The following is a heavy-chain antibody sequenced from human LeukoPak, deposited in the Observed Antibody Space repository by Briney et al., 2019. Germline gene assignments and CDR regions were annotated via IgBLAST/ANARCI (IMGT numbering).Heavy chain of an antibody. V-gene: IGHV3-48*01. CDR2: ITSGGSTI. D-gene: IGHD5-18*01. CDR3: ARGSGYKYGFTGRERTKSRLDY. J-gene: IGHJ4*02. CDR1: GFTFSSYS. Sequence: PGGSLRLSCAASGFTFSSYSMNWVRQAPGKGLEWVSYITSGGSTIYYADSVKGRFTMSRDNAKNSLYLEMNSLRAEDTAVYYCARGSGYKYGFTGRERTKSRLDYWGQGTLVTVSS.